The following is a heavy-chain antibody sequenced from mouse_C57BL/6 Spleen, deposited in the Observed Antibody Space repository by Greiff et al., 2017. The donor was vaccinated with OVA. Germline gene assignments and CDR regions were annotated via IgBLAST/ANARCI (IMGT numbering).Heavy chain of an antibody. J-gene: IGHJ3*01. Sequence: EVQLVESGGGLVKPGGSLKLSCAASGFTFSDYGMHWVRQAPEKGLEWVAYISSGSSTIYYADTVKGRFTISRDNAKNTLVLQMTSLRSEDTAMYYCARPYYGYDWFAYWGQGTLVTVSA. CDR1: GFTFSDYG. CDR3: ARPYYGYDWFAY. CDR2: ISSGSSTI. V-gene: IGHV5-17*01. D-gene: IGHD2-9*01.